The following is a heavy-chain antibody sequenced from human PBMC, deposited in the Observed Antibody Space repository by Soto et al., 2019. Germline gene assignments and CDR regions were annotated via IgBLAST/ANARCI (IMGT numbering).Heavy chain of an antibody. J-gene: IGHJ6*02. CDR2: INSDGSST. CDR3: ARDLRMATIFYYGMDV. CDR1: GCTFSSYW. Sequence: PGGSLTLSCADSGCTFSSYWKQWVRPAPAKGLVWVSRINSDGSSTSYADSVKGRFTISRDNAKNTLYLQMNSLRAEDTAVYYCARDLRMATIFYYGMDVWGQGTTVTVSS. V-gene: IGHV3-74*01. D-gene: IGHD5-12*01.